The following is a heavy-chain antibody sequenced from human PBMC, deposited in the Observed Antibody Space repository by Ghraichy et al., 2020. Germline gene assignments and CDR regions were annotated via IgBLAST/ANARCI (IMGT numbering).Heavy chain of an antibody. Sequence: GGSLRLSCAASGFTFSNYWMTWVRQAPGKGLEWVANINQDGREKYYVDSTKGRFTISRDNAKNSLYLQMNSLRAEDTAVYYCAGRIVGAPNYFEYWGQGTLVTVSS. CDR2: INQDGREK. J-gene: IGHJ4*02. CDR3: AGRIVGAPNYFEY. V-gene: IGHV3-7*01. D-gene: IGHD1-26*01. CDR1: GFTFSNYW.